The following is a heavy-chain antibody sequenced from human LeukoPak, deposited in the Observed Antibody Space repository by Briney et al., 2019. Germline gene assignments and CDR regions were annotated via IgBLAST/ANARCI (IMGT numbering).Heavy chain of an antibody. J-gene: IGHJ3*02. Sequence: PSETLSLTCTVSGGSISSYYWSWIRQPPGKGLEWIGYIYYSGSTNYNPSLKSRVTISVDTSKNQFSLKLSSVTAADTAVYYCARFKISVAGLDAFDIWGQGTMVTVSS. CDR2: IYYSGST. CDR1: GGSISSYY. D-gene: IGHD6-19*01. CDR3: ARFKISVAGLDAFDI. V-gene: IGHV4-59*01.